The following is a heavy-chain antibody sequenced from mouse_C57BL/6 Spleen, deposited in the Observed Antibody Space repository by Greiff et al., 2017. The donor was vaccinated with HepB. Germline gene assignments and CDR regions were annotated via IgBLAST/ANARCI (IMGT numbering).Heavy chain of an antibody. CDR2: ISSGSSTI. CDR1: GFTFSDYG. CDR3: ARGGYYGTSAFDV. J-gene: IGHJ1*03. V-gene: IGHV5-17*01. Sequence: EVKLMESGGGLVKSGGSLKLSCAASGFTFSDYGMHWVRQAPEKGLEWVAYISSGSSTIYYADTVKGRFTISRDNAKNTLFLQMTSLRSEDTAMYYCARGGYYGTSAFDVWGTGTTVTVSS. D-gene: IGHD1-1*01.